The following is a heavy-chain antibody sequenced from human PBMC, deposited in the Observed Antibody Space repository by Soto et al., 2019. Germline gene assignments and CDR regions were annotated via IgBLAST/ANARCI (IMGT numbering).Heavy chain of an antibody. CDR2: SRDKIRRYTT. D-gene: IGHD5-12*01. J-gene: IGHJ4*02. CDR3: TRSTYGYGNFEY. CDR1: GVTSCDHD. Sequence: GGSLRLSCAASGVTSCDHDLDGVRQDPGKGLEWVARSRDKIRRYTTEYAASVGGRFVISRDESRNSVYLQMSSLKTEDTAVYYCTRSTYGYGNFEYWGLGTLVTVSS. V-gene: IGHV3-72*01.